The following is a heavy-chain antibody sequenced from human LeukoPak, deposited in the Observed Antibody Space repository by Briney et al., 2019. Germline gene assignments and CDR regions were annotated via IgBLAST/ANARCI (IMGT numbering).Heavy chain of an antibody. V-gene: IGHV4-61*02. D-gene: IGHD5-24*01. CDR1: GGSISSGSYY. CDR3: ARERESREGIDY. J-gene: IGHJ4*02. CDR2: IYTSGST. Sequence: SQTLSLTCTVSGGSISSGSYYWSWIRQPAGKGLEWIGRIYTSGSTNYNPSLKSRVTISVDTSKNQVSLKLSSVTAADTAVYYCARERESREGIDYWGQGTLVTVSS.